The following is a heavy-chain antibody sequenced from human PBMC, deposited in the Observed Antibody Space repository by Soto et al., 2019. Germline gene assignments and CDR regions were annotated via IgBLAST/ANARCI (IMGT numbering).Heavy chain of an antibody. CDR1: GYTFTSYG. D-gene: IGHD5-12*01. CDR3: ATVPRSSGYELRRSQQMEGFDY. Sequence: GASVKVSCKASGYTFTSYGISWVRQAPGQGLEWMGWISAYNGNTNYAQKLQGRVTMTTDTSTSTAYMELRSLRSDDTAVYYCATVPRSSGYELRRSQQMEGFDYWGQGTLVTVS. J-gene: IGHJ4*02. V-gene: IGHV1-18*04. CDR2: ISAYNGNT.